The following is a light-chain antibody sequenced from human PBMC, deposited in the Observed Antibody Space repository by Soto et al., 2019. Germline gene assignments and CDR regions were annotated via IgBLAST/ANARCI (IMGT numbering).Light chain of an antibody. CDR1: SSDIGSSNY. J-gene: IGLJ3*02. Sequence: QSALTQPASLSGSPGQSITISCTGTSSDIGSSNYVSWYQQHPGKAPKLMIFDVSYRPSGISDHFSGSKSGNTASLTISGLQPEDEADYYCSSYGASSTLFGGGTKLTVL. CDR3: SSYGASSTL. CDR2: DVS. V-gene: IGLV2-14*03.